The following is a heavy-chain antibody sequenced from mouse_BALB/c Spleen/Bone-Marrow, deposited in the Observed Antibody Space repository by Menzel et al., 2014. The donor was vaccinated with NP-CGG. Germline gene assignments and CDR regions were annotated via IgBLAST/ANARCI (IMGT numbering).Heavy chain of an antibody. CDR3: ANYYYGSSLFAY. CDR1: GINIKDTY. Sequence: VQLQQSGAELVKPGASVKLSCTASGINIKDTYMHWVKQRPEQGLEWIGRIDPANGNTKYDPKFQGKATITADTSSNTAYLQLSSLTSEDTAVYYCANYYYGSSLFAYWGQGTLVTVSA. J-gene: IGHJ3*01. V-gene: IGHV14-3*02. CDR2: IDPANGNT. D-gene: IGHD1-1*01.